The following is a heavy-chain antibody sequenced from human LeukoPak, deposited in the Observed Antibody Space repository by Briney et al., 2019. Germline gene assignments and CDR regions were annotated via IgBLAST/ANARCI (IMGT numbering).Heavy chain of an antibody. V-gene: IGHV5-51*01. CDR3: ARQRFYSTSSRWFDP. CDR2: IYPGDSDT. D-gene: IGHD6-6*01. CDR1: GYSFASYW. J-gene: IGHJ5*02. Sequence: GESLQISCQGSGYSFASYWIGWVRQMPGKGLEWIGIIYPGDSDTTYSPSFRGQVTISADKSISTAYLQWSSLKASDTAMYYCARQRFYSTSSRWFDPWGQGTLVTVSS.